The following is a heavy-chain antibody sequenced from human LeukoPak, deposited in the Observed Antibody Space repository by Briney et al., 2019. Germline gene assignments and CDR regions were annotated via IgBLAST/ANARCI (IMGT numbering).Heavy chain of an antibody. V-gene: IGHV1-18*01. CDR3: ARDFWNFYASSGYYRDFDS. CDR2: IGSYEGDT. J-gene: IGHJ5*01. Sequence: ASVKVSCKATSHISWVRQAPGQGLEWMGWIGSYEGDTYYAQKFQGRVTVTTDTSTNTAYMELRSLRADDTAVYYCARDFWNFYASSGYYRDFDSWGQGTLVTVSS. D-gene: IGHD3-22*01. CDR1: TSH.